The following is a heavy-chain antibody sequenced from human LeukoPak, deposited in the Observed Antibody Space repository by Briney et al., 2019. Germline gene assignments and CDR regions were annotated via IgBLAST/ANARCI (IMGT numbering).Heavy chain of an antibody. CDR2: IGTAGDT. J-gene: IGHJ6*02. Sequence: QPGGSLRLSCAASGFTFSSYDMHWVRRATGKGLEWVSAIGTAGDTYYPGSVKGRFTISRENAKNSLYLQMNSLRAGDTAVYYCARDGRLYGMDVWGQGTTVTVSS. D-gene: IGHD2-15*01. V-gene: IGHV3-13*01. CDR1: GFTFSSYD. CDR3: ARDGRLYGMDV.